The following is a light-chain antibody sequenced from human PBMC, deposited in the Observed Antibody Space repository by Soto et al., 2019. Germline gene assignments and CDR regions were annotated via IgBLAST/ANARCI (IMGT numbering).Light chain of an antibody. CDR3: ISYTDCSAYV. CDR1: SNDVASNYR. J-gene: IGLJ1*01. Sequence: QSVLTQPPSVSGSPGQSVTISCTGSSNDVASNYRVSWYQQPPGTAPKLVIYGVTNRPSGVPDRFSGSRSGNTASLTISGLQADDEVDYFCISYTDCSAYVFLTGTKVT. CDR2: GVT. V-gene: IGLV2-18*02.